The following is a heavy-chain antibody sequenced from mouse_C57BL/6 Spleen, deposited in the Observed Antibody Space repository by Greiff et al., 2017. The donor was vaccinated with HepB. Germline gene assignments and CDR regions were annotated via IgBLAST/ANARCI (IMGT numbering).Heavy chain of an antibody. V-gene: IGHV1-50*01. J-gene: IGHJ2*01. CDR1: GYTFTSYW. Sequence: QVQLQQPGAELVKPGASVKLSCKASGYTFTSYWMQWVKQRPGQGREWIGEIDPSDSYTNYNQQFKGKATLTVDTSSSTAYMQLSSLTSEDSSVYYCARGVEVAKDVDYLGQGTTLTVSS. CDR2: IDPSDSYT. CDR3: ARGVEVAKDVDY. D-gene: IGHD1-1*01.